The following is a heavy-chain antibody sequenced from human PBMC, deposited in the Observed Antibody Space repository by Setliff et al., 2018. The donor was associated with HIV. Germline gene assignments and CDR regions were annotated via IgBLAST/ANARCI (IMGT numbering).Heavy chain of an antibody. Sequence: PSETLSLTCTVSGGSISSYYWSWIRQSPGKGLEWIGYIYHSGTTNYNSSLKSRVTISVDKSKNQFSLNLQDVTAADTAIYYCVRHKTHDYDGNSVYFDFWGQGSLVTVSS. D-gene: IGHD4-17*01. CDR3: VRHKTHDYDGNSVYFDF. J-gene: IGHJ4*02. V-gene: IGHV4-59*08. CDR1: GGSISSYY. CDR2: IYHSGTT.